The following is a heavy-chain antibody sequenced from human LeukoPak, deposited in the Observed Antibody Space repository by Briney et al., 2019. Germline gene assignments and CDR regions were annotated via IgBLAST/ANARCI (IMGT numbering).Heavy chain of an antibody. CDR2: IYYSGST. CDR3: ARAFCGGDCDYYYFYMDV. D-gene: IGHD2-21*02. V-gene: IGHV4-61*05. CDR1: GGSISSSSYY. J-gene: IGHJ6*03. Sequence: SETLSLTCTVSGGSISSSSYYWGWIRQPPGKGLEWIGYIYYSGSTNYNPSLKSRVTISVDTSKNQFSLKLSSVTAADTAVYYCARAFCGGDCDYYYFYMDVWGKGTTVTVSS.